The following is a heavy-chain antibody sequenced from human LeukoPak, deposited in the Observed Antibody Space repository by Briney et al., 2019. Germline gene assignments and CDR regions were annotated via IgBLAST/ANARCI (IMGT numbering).Heavy chain of an antibody. CDR1: GDTFSSYA. Sequence: SVKVSCKASGDTFSSYAISWVRQAPGQGLEWMGRSIPILNITKYAQKFQGRVTIIADKSTTTAYMELSSLRSEDTAVYYCARDCYYGSGSYTPYNWFDPWGQGTQVTVSS. D-gene: IGHD3-10*01. J-gene: IGHJ5*02. CDR2: SIPILNIT. V-gene: IGHV1-69*04. CDR3: ARDCYYGSGSYTPYNWFDP.